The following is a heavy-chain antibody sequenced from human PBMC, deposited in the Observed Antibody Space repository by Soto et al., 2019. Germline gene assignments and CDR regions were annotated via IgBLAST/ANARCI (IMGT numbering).Heavy chain of an antibody. CDR2: ISGSGDVT. Sequence: EVQMLESGGGLVQPGGSLRLSCAASEFTFSSYSMSWVRHAPGKGLEWVSSISGSGDVTLYADSVKGRFTISRDNYKNTLYLQMNSLRADDTAVYYCARGPSSNSCYRCGLDVRGQGATVTVSS. D-gene: IGHD2-2*01. CDR3: ARGPSSNSCYRCGLDV. CDR1: EFTFSSYS. J-gene: IGHJ6*02. V-gene: IGHV3-23*01.